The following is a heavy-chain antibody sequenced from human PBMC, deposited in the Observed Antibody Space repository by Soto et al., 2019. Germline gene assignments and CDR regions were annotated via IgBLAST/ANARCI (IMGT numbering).Heavy chain of an antibody. CDR3: ATLITFGGVIADDY. Sequence: ASVKVSCKVSGYTLTELSMHWVRQAPGKGLEWMGGFDPEDGETIYAQKFQGRVTMTEDTSTDTAYMELSSLRSEDTAVYYCATLITFGGVIADDYWGQGTLVTVSS. CDR2: FDPEDGET. V-gene: IGHV1-24*01. D-gene: IGHD3-16*02. CDR1: GYTLTELS. J-gene: IGHJ4*02.